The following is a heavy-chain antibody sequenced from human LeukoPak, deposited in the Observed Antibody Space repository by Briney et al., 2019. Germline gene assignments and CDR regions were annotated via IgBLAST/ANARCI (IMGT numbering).Heavy chain of an antibody. Sequence: SETLSLTCTVSGYSISSGYYWGWIRQPPGKGLEWIGSLYHSGSTYYNPSLKSRVTISVDTSKNQFSLKLSSVTAADTAVYYCARVLAAAGQYYFDYWGQGTLVTVSS. CDR2: LYHSGST. V-gene: IGHV4-38-2*02. J-gene: IGHJ4*02. CDR1: GYSISSGYY. D-gene: IGHD6-13*01. CDR3: ARVLAAAGQYYFDY.